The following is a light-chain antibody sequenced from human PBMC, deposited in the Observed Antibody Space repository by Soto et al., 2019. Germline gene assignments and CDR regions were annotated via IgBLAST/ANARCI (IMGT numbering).Light chain of an antibody. CDR2: GAS. CDR3: QQYTRMPCT. J-gene: IGKJ1*01. V-gene: IGKV3-20*01. CDR1: RSIGSCY. Sequence: EIVVTESPRPVSPCSGERAPXSCRASRSIGSCYLAWYQQKPGQAPRLLIYGASTRATGIPDRFSGSGSGTEFTLTISRLEPEDFAVYYCQQYTRMPCTFGRGTKVDIK.